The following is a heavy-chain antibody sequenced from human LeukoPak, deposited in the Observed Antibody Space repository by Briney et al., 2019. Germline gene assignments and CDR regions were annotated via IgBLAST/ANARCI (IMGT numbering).Heavy chain of an antibody. CDR3: ARDLGGSYSSETWFDP. CDR1: GGSISSGSYY. V-gene: IGHV4-61*02. J-gene: IGHJ5*02. Sequence: SETLSLTCTVSGGSISSGSYYWSWIRQPAGEGLEWIGRIYSSGRTHYSPSLKSRVAISVDTSKNRFSLRLSSVTAADTAVYYCARDLGGSYSSETWFDPWGQGTLVTVSS. D-gene: IGHD1-26*01. CDR2: IYSSGRT.